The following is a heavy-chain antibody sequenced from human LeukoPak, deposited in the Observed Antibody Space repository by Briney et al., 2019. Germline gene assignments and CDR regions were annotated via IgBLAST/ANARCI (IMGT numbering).Heavy chain of an antibody. CDR3: ARDGGAVAGYGSYFDY. V-gene: IGHV4-59*01. CDR1: GGSISSYY. J-gene: IGHJ4*02. D-gene: IGHD6-19*01. CDR2: IYYSGST. Sequence: SETLSLTCTVSGGSISSYYWSWIRQPPGKGLKWIGYIYYSGSTNYNPSLKSRVTTSVDTSKNQFSLKLSSVTAADTAVYYCARDGGAVAGYGSYFDYWGQGTLVTVSS.